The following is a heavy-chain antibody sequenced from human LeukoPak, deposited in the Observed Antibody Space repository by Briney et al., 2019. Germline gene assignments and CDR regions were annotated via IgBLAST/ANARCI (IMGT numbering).Heavy chain of an antibody. CDR3: VREDRSCYYY. CDR1: GFSFSSYW. Sequence: GGSLRLSCAASGFSFSSYWMAWVRQAPGKRLEWVASIKQDGSEKYYADSVKGRFTMSKDNSKSSIYLQMNSLRAEDTAVYYCVREDRSCYYYWGQGTLVTVSS. CDR2: IKQDGSEK. D-gene: IGHD2-15*01. V-gene: IGHV3-7*03. J-gene: IGHJ4*02.